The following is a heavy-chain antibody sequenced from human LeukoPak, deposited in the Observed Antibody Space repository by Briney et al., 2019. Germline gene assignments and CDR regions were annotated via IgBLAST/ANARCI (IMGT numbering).Heavy chain of an antibody. V-gene: IGHV4-30-4*08. CDR1: GGSISSGDYY. D-gene: IGHD6-13*01. Sequence: PSETLSLTCTVSGGSISSGDYYWSWIRQPPGKGLEWIGYIYYSGSTYYNPSLKSRVTISVDTSKNQFSLKLSSVTAADTAVYYCGRSQYIIAAAGTGFDYWGQGTLVTVSS. CDR3: GRSQYIIAAAGTGFDY. J-gene: IGHJ4*02. CDR2: IYYSGST.